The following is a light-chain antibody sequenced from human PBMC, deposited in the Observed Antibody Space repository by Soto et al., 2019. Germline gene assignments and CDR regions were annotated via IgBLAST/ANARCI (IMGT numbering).Light chain of an antibody. Sequence: EIVLTQSPGTLSLSPGERATLSCRASQSVSSSYLAWYQQKPGQAPRLLIYGASSRATGIPDRFSGSGSGTDFTLTIPRLEPEDFAVYYCQQYGSSSLTSGPGTKVDIK. V-gene: IGKV3-20*01. CDR2: GAS. CDR1: QSVSSSY. CDR3: QQYGSSSLT. J-gene: IGKJ3*01.